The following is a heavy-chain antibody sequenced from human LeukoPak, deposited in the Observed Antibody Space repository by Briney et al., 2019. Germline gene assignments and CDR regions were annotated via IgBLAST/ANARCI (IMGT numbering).Heavy chain of an antibody. J-gene: IGHJ4*02. Sequence: PGGSLRLSCAASGFTFSSYWMSWVRQAPGKGLEWVANIKQDGSEKYYVDSVKGRFTISRDNAKNSLYLQMNSLRAEDTAVYYCARDHPYDFKRRYLDYWGQGTLVTVSS. CDR1: GFTFSSYW. CDR2: IKQDGSEK. CDR3: ARDHPYDFKRRYLDY. D-gene: IGHD3-3*01. V-gene: IGHV3-7*01.